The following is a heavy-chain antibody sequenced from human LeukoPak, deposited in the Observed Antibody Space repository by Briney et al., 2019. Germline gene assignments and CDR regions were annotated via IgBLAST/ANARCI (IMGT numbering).Heavy chain of an antibody. D-gene: IGHD3-22*01. J-gene: IGHJ4*02. V-gene: IGHV3-21*04. CDR1: GFTFSSYS. CDR2: ISSSSSYI. CDR3: ASLNYDDSSGYPFDY. Sequence: GGSLRLSCAASGFTFSSYSMNWVRQAPGKGLEWVSSISSSSSYIYYADSVKGRFTISRDNAKNSLNLQMNSLRAEDTAVYYCASLNYDDSSGYPFDYWGQGTLVTVSS.